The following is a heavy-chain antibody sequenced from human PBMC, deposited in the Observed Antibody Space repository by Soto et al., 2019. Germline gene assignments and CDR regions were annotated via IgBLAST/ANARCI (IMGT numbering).Heavy chain of an antibody. D-gene: IGHD1-1*01. CDR3: ARVGGNWNDDYFDY. CDR2: MNPNSGDT. V-gene: IGHV1-8*01. Sequence: QVQLVQSGAEVKKPGASVKVSCKASGYTFSDHDINWGRQATGQGPEWLGWMNPNSGDTGYAQNFQGRVTMTRDNSIRTAYMELSSLRSEDTAVYYCARVGGNWNDDYFDYWGQGTLVTVSS. J-gene: IGHJ4*02. CDR1: GYTFSDHD.